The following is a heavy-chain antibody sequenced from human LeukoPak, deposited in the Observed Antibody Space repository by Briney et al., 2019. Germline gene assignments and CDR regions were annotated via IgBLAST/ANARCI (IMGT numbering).Heavy chain of an antibody. CDR3: TRRLDD. V-gene: IGHV3-7*01. CDR1: GFSFDSDW. CDR2: IKHDESEK. D-gene: IGHD3-16*01. Sequence: GGSLRLSCAASGFSFDSDWMDWVRQAPGKGLEWVANIKHDESEKNYLDSVKGRFTISRDNAQNSLYLQMNGLRVEDTAVYYCTRRLDDWGQGTLVTVSS. J-gene: IGHJ4*02.